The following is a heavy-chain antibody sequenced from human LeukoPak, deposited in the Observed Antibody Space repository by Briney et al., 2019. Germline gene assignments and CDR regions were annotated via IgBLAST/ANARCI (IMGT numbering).Heavy chain of an antibody. CDR3: ATEGKMVRGAYTDY. V-gene: IGHV1-24*01. Sequence: WASVKVSCKVSGYTLTELSMHWVRQAPGKGLEWMGRFDPEDGETIYAQKFQGRVTMTADTSTDTVYMELSSLRSEDTAVYYCATEGKMVRGAYTDYWGQGTLVTVSS. CDR2: FDPEDGET. CDR1: GYTLTELS. J-gene: IGHJ4*02. D-gene: IGHD3-10*01.